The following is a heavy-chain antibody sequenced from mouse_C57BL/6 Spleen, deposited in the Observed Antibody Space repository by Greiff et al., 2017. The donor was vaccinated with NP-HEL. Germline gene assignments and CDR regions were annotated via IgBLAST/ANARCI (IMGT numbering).Heavy chain of an antibody. J-gene: IGHJ4*01. CDR2: IDPSDSYT. Sequence: VQLQQPGAELVRPGTSVKLSCKASGYTFTSYWMHWVKQRPGQGLEWIGVIDPSDSYTNYNQKFKGKATLTVDTSSSTAYMQLSSLTSEDSAVYYCARLRGGYYAMDYWGQGTSVTVSS. V-gene: IGHV1-59*01. CDR3: ARLRGGYYAMDY. D-gene: IGHD1-1*01. CDR1: GYTFTSYW.